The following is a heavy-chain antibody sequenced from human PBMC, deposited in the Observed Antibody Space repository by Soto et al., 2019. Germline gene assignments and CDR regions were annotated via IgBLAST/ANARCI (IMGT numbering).Heavy chain of an antibody. CDR1: GFTFSSGYTFSSFW. D-gene: IGHD6-13*01. CDR3: VIDRRVEPWFSW. J-gene: IGHJ4*02. V-gene: IGHV3-7*03. Sequence: VQLVESGGGSVQPGGSLRLSCAASGFTFSSGYTFSSFWMSCVRQPPGKGLEWVANINKDGSEKYYMDSVKSRFTISRDNAKNSLYLQMDSLTADDTAIYYCVIDRRVEPWFSWWGQGTLVTAPS. CDR2: INKDGSEK.